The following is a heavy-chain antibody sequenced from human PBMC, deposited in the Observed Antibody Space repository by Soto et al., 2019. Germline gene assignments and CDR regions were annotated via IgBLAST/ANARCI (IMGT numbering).Heavy chain of an antibody. D-gene: IGHD1-20*01. V-gene: IGHV3-72*01. CDR1: EFTFSDYY. CDR3: ARNNGLNRYFDL. Sequence: GGSLRLSCAATEFTFSDYYMDWVRQAPGKGLEWVGRTRNKANSFTTEYAASVKGRFTILRDDSKNSLSLQMNGLKTEDTAVYYGARNNGLNRYFDLWGRGTLVTVSS. J-gene: IGHJ2*01. CDR2: TRNKANSFTT.